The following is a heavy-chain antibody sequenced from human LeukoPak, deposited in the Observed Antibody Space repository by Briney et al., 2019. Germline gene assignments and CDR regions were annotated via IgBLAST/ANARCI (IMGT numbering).Heavy chain of an antibody. CDR3: ARPYRRGAFDI. CDR2: INHSGTT. Sequence: SETLSLTCAVYGGSFSGYYWSWIRQPPGKGPEWIGEINHSGTTNYNPSLKSRVTISVDTSKNQFSLKLISVTAADTAVYYCARPYRRGAFDIWGQGTMVTVSS. V-gene: IGHV4-34*01. CDR1: GGSFSGYY. D-gene: IGHD3-10*01. J-gene: IGHJ3*02.